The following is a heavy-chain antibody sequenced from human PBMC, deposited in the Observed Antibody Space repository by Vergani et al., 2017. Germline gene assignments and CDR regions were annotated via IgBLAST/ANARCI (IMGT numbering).Heavy chain of an antibody. V-gene: IGHV1-69*12. D-gene: IGHD3-22*01. J-gene: IGHJ4*02. CDR1: GGTFSSYA. Sequence: QVQLVQSGAEVKKPGSSVKVSCKASGGTFSSYAISWVRQAPGQGLEWMGGIIPIFGTANYAQKFQGRVTITADESTSTAYMELSSLRSEDTAVYYCAAYYYDSSGYYVGGSFDYWGQGTLVTVSS. CDR3: AAYYYDSSGYYVGGSFDY. CDR2: IIPIFGTA.